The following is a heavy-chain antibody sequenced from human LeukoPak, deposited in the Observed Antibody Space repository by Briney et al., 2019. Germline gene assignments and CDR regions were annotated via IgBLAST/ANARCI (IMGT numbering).Heavy chain of an antibody. CDR3: AKPVGYSYDSSGYYWLGTFDS. D-gene: IGHD3-22*01. V-gene: IGHV3-23*01. Sequence: GGSLRLSCVGAGFSVSTSPMSWVRQAPGKGLEWVSGSSGGGENRFYADSVKGRVAISRDDSRNPLNLQMNSPRDAATATYYCAKPVGYSYDSSGYYWLGTFDSWGQGILVTVSS. CDR1: GFSVSTSP. CDR2: SSGGGENR. J-gene: IGHJ4*02.